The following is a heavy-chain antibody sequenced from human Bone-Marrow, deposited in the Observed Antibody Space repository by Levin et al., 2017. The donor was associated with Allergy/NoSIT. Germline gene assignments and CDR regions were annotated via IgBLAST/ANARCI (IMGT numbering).Heavy chain of an antibody. V-gene: IGHV4-31*03. CDR2: IYYSGST. CDR3: ARVTSTGGGSLTRRWRFDS. Sequence: PSETLSLTCTVSGGSISSGTFYWSWIRQSPGKGLESIGFIYYSGSTDYTPSLKSRVTISLDTSKNQFSLKLTSVTAADTAVYYCARVTSTGGGSLTRRWRFDSWGQGALVTVSS. J-gene: IGHJ4*02. CDR1: GGSISSGTFY. D-gene: IGHD2-8*02.